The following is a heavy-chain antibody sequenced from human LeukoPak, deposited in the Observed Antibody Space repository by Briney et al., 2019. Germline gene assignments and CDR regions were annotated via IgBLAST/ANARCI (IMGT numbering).Heavy chain of an antibody. J-gene: IGHJ4*02. CDR2: IIPIFDTT. CDR1: AGTFSSYA. CDR3: APRYSGSYYFDY. Sequence: SVKVSCKDSAGTFSSYAISWVRQAPGQGLEWMGGIIPIFDTTNYAQKFQGRVTITADESTSTAYIEVSSLTSEDTAVYYCAPRYSGSYYFDYWGQGTLVTVSS. D-gene: IGHD1-26*01. V-gene: IGHV1-69*13.